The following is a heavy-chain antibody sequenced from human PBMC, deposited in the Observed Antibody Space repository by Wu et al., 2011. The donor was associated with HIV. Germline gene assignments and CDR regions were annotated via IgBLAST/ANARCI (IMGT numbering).Heavy chain of an antibody. D-gene: IGHD3-10*01. J-gene: IGHJ4*02. CDR3: ARGLLLYYGSGSYSDY. V-gene: IGHV1-24*01. CDR2: LHPLNGEA. Sequence: QVQLVQSGAEVKEPGASVKVSCKVSGNSLNDLSFHWVRHAPGKGLEWMGGLHPLNGEAMYAQNLRGRITVSEDTSTDTAYMELSRLRSDDTAVYYCARGLLLYYGSGSYSDYWAQGTLVTVSS. CDR1: GNSLNDLS.